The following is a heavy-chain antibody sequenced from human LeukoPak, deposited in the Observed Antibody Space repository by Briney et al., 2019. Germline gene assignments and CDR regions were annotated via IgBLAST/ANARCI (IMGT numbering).Heavy chain of an antibody. Sequence: ASVKVSCKASGYTFTGYYIHWVRQAPGQGLEWMGWINPDTGVTKYAQKFQGRVTMTRDTSISTAYMELSRLRSDDTAVYYCARFYNGNQNFDYWGQGTLVAASS. CDR2: INPDTGVT. CDR3: ARFYNGNQNFDY. D-gene: IGHD2-8*01. V-gene: IGHV1-2*02. CDR1: GYTFTGYY. J-gene: IGHJ4*02.